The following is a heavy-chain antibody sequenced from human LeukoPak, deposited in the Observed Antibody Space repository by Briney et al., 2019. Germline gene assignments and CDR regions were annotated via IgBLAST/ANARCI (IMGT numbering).Heavy chain of an antibody. CDR2: IYPGDSDT. J-gene: IGHJ4*02. D-gene: IGHD4-23*01. Sequence: GESLKISCKGSGYSFTTYWIGWVRQMPGKGLEWMGIIYPGDSDTKYSPSFQGQVTISADKSINTAYLQWSSLKASDSAIYYCARLFSGGDSPYFDYWGQGTLVTVSS. CDR1: GYSFTTYW. CDR3: ARLFSGGDSPYFDY. V-gene: IGHV5-51*01.